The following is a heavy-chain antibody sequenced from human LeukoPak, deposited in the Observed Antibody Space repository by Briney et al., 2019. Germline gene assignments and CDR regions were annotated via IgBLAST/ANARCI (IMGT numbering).Heavy chain of an antibody. CDR3: ARDWALFYFDY. CDR2: IYYTGTT. Sequence: SETLSLTCTVSGGSISSSSYYWGWIRQPPGKGLEWLGNIYYTGTTYYNPSFKSRVTISADTFNNQFSLRLSSVTAADTAVYYCARDWALFYFDYWGQGTLVTVSS. J-gene: IGHJ4*02. V-gene: IGHV4-39*07. D-gene: IGHD3-16*01. CDR1: GGSISSSSYY.